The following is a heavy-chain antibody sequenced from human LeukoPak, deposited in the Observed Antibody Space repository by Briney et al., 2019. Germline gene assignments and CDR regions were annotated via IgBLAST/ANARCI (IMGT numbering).Heavy chain of an antibody. D-gene: IGHD2-2*01. J-gene: IGHJ6*03. V-gene: IGHV4-34*01. CDR3: ARGEVVVVPAAMGYYYYMDV. Sequence: SETLSLTCAVYGGSFSGYYWSWIRQPPGKGLEWIGEINHSGSTNYNPSLKSRVTISVDTSKNQFSLKLSPVTAADTAVYYCARGEVVVVPAAMGYYYYMDVWGKGTSVTVSS. CDR1: GGSFSGYY. CDR2: INHSGST.